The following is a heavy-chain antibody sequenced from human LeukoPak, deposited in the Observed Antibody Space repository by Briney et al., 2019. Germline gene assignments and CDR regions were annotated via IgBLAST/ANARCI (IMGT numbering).Heavy chain of an antibody. Sequence: GSLRLSCAAFGFSFSGSSMSWVSQAPGKGLEWVSYIDSNSYTIYYADSVRGRFTISRDNAENSLYLQMDGLREEDAAVYYCARDATRGGDNDYWGQGTRVIVSS. CDR3: ARDATRGGDNDY. D-gene: IGHD2-21*02. CDR2: IDSNSYTI. V-gene: IGHV3-48*02. CDR1: GFSFSGSS. J-gene: IGHJ4*02.